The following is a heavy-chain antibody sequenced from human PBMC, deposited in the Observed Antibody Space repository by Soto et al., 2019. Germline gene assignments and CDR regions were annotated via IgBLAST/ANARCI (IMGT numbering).Heavy chain of an antibody. V-gene: IGHV3-74*01. CDR1: GFTFSKYW. D-gene: IGHD2-8*01. J-gene: IGHJ4*02. Sequence: EVQLVESGGGLVQPGKALRLSCAASGFTFSKYWIHWVRQAPGKGPVWVSYISSDGTTTDYADSVKGRFTISRDNAKNTLYQQMDSLRAEDTAVYYCAIQDCTNDVCLEAAVTVGGALEYWGQGAQVTVSS. CDR2: ISSDGTTT. CDR3: AIQDCTNDVCLEAAVTVGGALEY.